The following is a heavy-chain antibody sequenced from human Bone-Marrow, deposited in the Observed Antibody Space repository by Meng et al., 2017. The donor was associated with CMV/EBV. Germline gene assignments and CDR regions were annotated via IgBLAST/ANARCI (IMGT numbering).Heavy chain of an antibody. CDR2: LDDQRGT. CDR1: GFTFSSYW. Sequence: GESLKISCAASGFTFSSYWMHWVRQVPGKGPVWGARLDDQRGTKYADFVEGRLTISRDDLKNTLYLQINSLRVEDTAVYYCARSSSAKTDYWTWGQGTLVTVSS. CDR3: ARSSSAKTDYWT. D-gene: IGHD4/OR15-4a*01. J-gene: IGHJ1*01. V-gene: IGHV3-74*01.